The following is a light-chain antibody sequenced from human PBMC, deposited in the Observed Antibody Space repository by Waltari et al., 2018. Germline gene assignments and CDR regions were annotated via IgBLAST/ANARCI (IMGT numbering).Light chain of an antibody. CDR3: QQYDNWPPLYT. Sequence: EIVMTQSPATLSESPGERATLSCRANQSVSSNLAWYQQKPGQAPRLLIYGASTRATGIAARFSGSGSGTEFTLTISSLQSEDFAVYYCQQYDNWPPLYTLGQGTKLDNK. J-gene: IGKJ2*01. V-gene: IGKV3-15*01. CDR1: QSVSSN. CDR2: GAS.